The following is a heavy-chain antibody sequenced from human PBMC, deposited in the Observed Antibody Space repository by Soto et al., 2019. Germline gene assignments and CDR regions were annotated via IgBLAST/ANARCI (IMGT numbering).Heavy chain of an antibody. CDR2: IYYSGST. CDR1: SGSISSGGYY. Sequence: SETLSLTCTVSSGSISSGGYYWSWIRQHPGKGLEWIGYIYYSGSTYYNPSLKRRVTISVDTSKNQFSLKLSSVTAADTAVYYCSSGVRGVISWFDPWGQGTLVTVS. CDR3: SSGVRGVISWFDP. V-gene: IGHV4-31*03. J-gene: IGHJ5*02. D-gene: IGHD3-10*01.